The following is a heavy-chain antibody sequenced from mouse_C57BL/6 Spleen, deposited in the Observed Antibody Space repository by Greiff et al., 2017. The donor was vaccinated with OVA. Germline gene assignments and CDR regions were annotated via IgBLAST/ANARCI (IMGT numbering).Heavy chain of an antibody. CDR1: GYTFTSYG. Sequence: MQLQQSGAELARPGASVKLSCKASGYTFTSYGISWVKQRTGQGLEWIGEIYPRSGNTYYNEKFKGKATLTADKSSSTAYMELRSLTSEDSAVYFCARFGNEDYAMDYWGQGTSVTVSS. V-gene: IGHV1-81*01. CDR3: ARFGNEDYAMDY. CDR2: IYPRSGNT. J-gene: IGHJ4*01.